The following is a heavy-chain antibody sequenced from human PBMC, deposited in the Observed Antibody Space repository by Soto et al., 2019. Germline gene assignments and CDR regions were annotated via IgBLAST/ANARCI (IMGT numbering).Heavy chain of an antibody. CDR1: GFSLSTSGVG. CDR3: AHNRIFDYGDYVGNWFDP. V-gene: IGHV2-5*02. D-gene: IGHD4-17*01. Sequence: QITLKESGPTLVKPTQTLTLTCTFSGFSLSTSGVGVGWIRQPPGKALEWLALIYWDDDKRYSPSLKSRLTITKDTSKNQVVLTMTNMDPVDTATYYCAHNRIFDYGDYVGNWFDPWGQGTLVTVSS. CDR2: IYWDDDK. J-gene: IGHJ5*02.